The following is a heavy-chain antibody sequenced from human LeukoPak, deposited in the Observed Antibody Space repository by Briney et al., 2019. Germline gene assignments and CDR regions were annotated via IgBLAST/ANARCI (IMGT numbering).Heavy chain of an antibody. CDR3: AKGDFDWLLDYFDY. CDR2: ISYDGSNK. Sequence: PGGSLRLSCAASGFTFSSYAMHWVRQAPGKGLEWVAVISYDGSNKKYADSVKGRFTISRDNSQKTLYLQMNSLRAEDTAVYYCAKGDFDWLLDYFDYWGQGTLVTVSS. J-gene: IGHJ4*02. D-gene: IGHD3-9*01. CDR1: GFTFSSYA. V-gene: IGHV3-30*04.